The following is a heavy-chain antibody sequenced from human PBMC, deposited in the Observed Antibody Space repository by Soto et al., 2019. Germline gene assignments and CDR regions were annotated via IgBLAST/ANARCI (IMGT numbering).Heavy chain of an antibody. Sequence: EVQLVESGGGLVQPGGSLRLSCAASGFTFSSYWMSWVRQAPGKGLEWVANTKQDASEKDYVDSVKGRFTISRDNAKNSLYLQMNSLRAEDTAVYYCARVYSSSSGRAMDVWGQGTTVTVS. V-gene: IGHV3-7*04. CDR3: ARVYSSSSGRAMDV. CDR2: TKQDASEK. J-gene: IGHJ6*02. D-gene: IGHD6-6*01. CDR1: GFTFSSYW.